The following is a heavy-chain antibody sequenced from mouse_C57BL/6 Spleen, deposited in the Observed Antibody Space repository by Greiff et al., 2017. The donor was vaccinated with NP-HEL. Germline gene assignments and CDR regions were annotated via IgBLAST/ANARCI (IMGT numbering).Heavy chain of an antibody. J-gene: IGHJ3*01. CDR2: LYPGSGST. D-gene: IGHD1-1*01. CDR1: GYTFTSYW. Sequence: VQLQQPGAELVKPGASVKMSCKASGYTFTSYWITWVKQRPGQGLEWIGDLYPGSGSTNYNEKFKSKATLTVDTSSSTAYMQLSSLTSEDSAVYYCARGEYYGSSYVFAYWGQGTLVTVSA. CDR3: ARGEYYGSSYVFAY. V-gene: IGHV1-55*01.